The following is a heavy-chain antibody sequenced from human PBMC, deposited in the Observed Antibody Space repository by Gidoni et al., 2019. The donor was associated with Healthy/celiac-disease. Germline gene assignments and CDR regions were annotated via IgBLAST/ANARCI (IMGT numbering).Heavy chain of an antibody. J-gene: IGHJ4*02. CDR2: IYYSGST. CDR1: GGSISSSSYY. D-gene: IGHD3-3*01. Sequence: QLHLQESGPGLAKPSETLSLTCTVSGGSISSSSYYWGWIRQHPEKGLEWIGCIYYSGSTYYNPSLKSRVTISVDTSKNQFSLRLSSVTAADTAVYYCARHLRVFGVVNPYYFDYWGQGTLVTVSS. V-gene: IGHV4-39*01. CDR3: ARHLRVFGVVNPYYFDY.